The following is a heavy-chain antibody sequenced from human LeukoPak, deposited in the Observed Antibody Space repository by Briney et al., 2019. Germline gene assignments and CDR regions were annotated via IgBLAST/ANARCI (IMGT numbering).Heavy chain of an antibody. CDR3: AKDLNTGGIFGVVGHNNWFGP. V-gene: IGHV3-30*18. Sequence: PGGSLRLSCAASGFTFSSYGMHWVRQAPGKGLEWVAVISYDGSNKYYADSVKGRFTISRDNSKNTLYLQMNSLRAEDTAVYYCAKDLNTGGIFGVVGHNNWFGPWGQGTLVTVSS. CDR2: ISYDGSNK. D-gene: IGHD3-3*01. CDR1: GFTFSSYG. J-gene: IGHJ5*02.